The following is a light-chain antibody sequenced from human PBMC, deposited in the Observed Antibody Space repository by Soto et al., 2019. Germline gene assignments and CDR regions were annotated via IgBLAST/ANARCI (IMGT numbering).Light chain of an antibody. J-gene: IGKJ3*01. Sequence: EIVLTQSPGTLSLSPGEGATVSCRVSQSINSKSLVWYQRKFGQAPRLLIYNTSSRATGIPDRFSGSGSGIDFPISISRLESEDFAVYYCQHYGVSYIFGPGTKVDFK. CDR2: NTS. CDR3: QHYGVSYI. V-gene: IGKV3-20*01. CDR1: QSINSKS.